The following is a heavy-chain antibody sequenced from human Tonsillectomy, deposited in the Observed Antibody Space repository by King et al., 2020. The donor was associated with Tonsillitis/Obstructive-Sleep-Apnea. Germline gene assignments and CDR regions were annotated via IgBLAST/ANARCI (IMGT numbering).Heavy chain of an antibody. J-gene: IGHJ4*02. CDR2: IYPGDSDT. CDR3: ARAGYCSTTSCYAFDC. Sequence: QLVQSGAEVKKPGESLKISCKGSGYRFTSYWIGWVRQMPGKGLEWMGIIYPGDSDTRYSPSFQGQVTISADKSISTAYLQWSSLKASDTAMYSCARAGYCSTTSCYAFDCWGQGTLVTVSS. V-gene: IGHV5-51*01. D-gene: IGHD2-2*01. CDR1: GYRFTSYW.